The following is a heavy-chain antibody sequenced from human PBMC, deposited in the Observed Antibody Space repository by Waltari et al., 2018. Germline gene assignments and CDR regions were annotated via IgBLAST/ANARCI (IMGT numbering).Heavy chain of an antibody. CDR3: VRGRYYYNSSGRGTSHWYFDL. CDR2: TDYIRHT. V-gene: IGHV4-30-4*08. CDR1: GGSISSGDSY. D-gene: IGHD3-22*01. J-gene: IGHJ2*01. Sequence: QVQLQESGPGLVRPSQTLSLTCTVSGGSISSGDSYWSWIRQPPGKGLEWIGYTDYIRHTYYKPSLRSRVTISVDTSKNQFSLKLSSGTVADTAVYYCVRGRYYYNSSGRGTSHWYFDLWGRGTLVTVSS.